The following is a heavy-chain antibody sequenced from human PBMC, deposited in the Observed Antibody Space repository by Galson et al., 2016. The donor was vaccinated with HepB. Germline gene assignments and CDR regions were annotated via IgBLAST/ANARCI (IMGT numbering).Heavy chain of an antibody. V-gene: IGHV1-18*01. CDR2: ISPYNGDT. CDR3: AGVGPLGSYDY. CDR1: GYTFTNYG. J-gene: IGHJ4*02. Sequence: SVKVSCKASGYTFTNYGITWVRQAPGQGLEWMGWISPYNGDTNFAQKFQGRVTMTTDTSTSTVYMELRLLRYDNTAVYFCAGVGPLGSYDYWGQGTLVTVPS. D-gene: IGHD7-27*01.